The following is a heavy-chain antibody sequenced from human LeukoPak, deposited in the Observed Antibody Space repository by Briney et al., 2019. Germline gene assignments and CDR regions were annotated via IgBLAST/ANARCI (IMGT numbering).Heavy chain of an antibody. CDR3: ARESSGSYYNPLGYMDV. CDR2: IFTSGIT. Sequence: SETLSLTCTVSGGSISIYHWNWIRQPAGKGLEWIGRIFTSGITNYNPSLKSRVTMSVDTSKNQFSLNLSSVTAADTAVCYCARESSGSYYNPLGYMDVWGKGTTVTVSS. D-gene: IGHD3-10*01. V-gene: IGHV4-4*07. CDR1: GGSISIYH. J-gene: IGHJ6*03.